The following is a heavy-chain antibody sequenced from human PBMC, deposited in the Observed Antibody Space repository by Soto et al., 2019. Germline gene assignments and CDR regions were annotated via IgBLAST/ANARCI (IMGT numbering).Heavy chain of an antibody. CDR1: GFTFSDYH. Sequence: QVQLVESGGGLVKPGGSLRLSCAASGFTFSDYHMSWIRQAPGKGLEWVSYIESRGRTISYADSVKGRFTISRDNAKNSVFLQMNSLRADDTAVYNCVRPAARNYFDFWGQGTLLTVSS. D-gene: IGHD6-6*01. J-gene: IGHJ4*02. CDR2: IESRGRTI. CDR3: VRPAARNYFDF. V-gene: IGHV3-11*01.